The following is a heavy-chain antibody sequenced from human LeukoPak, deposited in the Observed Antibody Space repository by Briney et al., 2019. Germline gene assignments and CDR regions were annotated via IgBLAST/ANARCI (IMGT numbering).Heavy chain of an antibody. V-gene: IGHV4-34*01. CDR2: IHNSGTT. CDR1: GGPFSGYF. D-gene: IGHD3-10*01. CDR3: ARRYYYNLGSFPFDF. Sequence: SETLSLTCAVSGGPFSGYFWSWIRQSSGKGLEWIGEIHNSGTTNYNPSLNSRVTISEDTSKNQFYLNLSSVTAADTAVYYCARRYYYNLGSFPFDFWGQGTLATVSS. J-gene: IGHJ4*02.